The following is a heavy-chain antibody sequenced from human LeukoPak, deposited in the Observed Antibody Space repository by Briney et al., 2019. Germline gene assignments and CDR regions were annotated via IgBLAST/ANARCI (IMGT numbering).Heavy chain of an antibody. J-gene: IGHJ3*02. V-gene: IGHV4-59*08. D-gene: IGHD3-16*01. CDR2: SYYSGST. CDR1: GGSISSYY. Sequence: SETLSLTCTVSGGSISSYYWSWIRQPPGKGLEWIGYSYYSGSTNYNPSLKSRVTISVDTSKNQFSLKLSSVTAADTAVYYCARLFGGWNAFDIWGQGTMVTVSS. CDR3: ARLFGGWNAFDI.